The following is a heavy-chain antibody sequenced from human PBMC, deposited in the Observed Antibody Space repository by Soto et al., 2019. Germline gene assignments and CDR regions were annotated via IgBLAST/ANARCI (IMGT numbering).Heavy chain of an antibody. V-gene: IGHV1-18*01. CDR3: ATPNHHYADRGGYYPNDGFDI. Sequence: VASVKVSCKAPGYTFTSYGISWVRQAPGQGLEWMGWISAYNGNTNYAQKLQGRVTMTTDTSTSTAYMELRSLRSDDTAVYYCATPNHHYADRGGYYPNDGFDIWDLGTLVTVSS. J-gene: IGHJ3*02. CDR2: ISAYNGNT. D-gene: IGHD3-22*01. CDR1: GYTFTSYG.